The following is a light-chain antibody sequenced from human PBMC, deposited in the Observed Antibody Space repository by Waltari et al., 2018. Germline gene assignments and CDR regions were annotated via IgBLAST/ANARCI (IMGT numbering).Light chain of an antibody. Sequence: QSALTQPASMSGSPGQSITIFCTGLSDDAASRNLVSWYQKYPAKAPKFILYEVKKRPSGIPERFSGSRTGNTASLTISALQTEDEADYYCCSYNGFKLMFGGGTRVTVL. CDR1: SDDAASRNL. J-gene: IGLJ3*02. V-gene: IGLV2-23*02. CDR2: EVK. CDR3: CSYNGFKLM.